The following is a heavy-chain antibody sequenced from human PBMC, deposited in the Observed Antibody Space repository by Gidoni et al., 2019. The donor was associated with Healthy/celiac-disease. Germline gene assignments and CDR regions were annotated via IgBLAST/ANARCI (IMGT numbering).Heavy chain of an antibody. V-gene: IGHV4-59*08. D-gene: IGHD2-2*01. CDR3: ARSTIAQYCSSTSCYAFDY. CDR1: GGSHRRYY. Sequence: QVQLQEAGPGLVKPSETLSLTCPVPGGSHRRYYWSWVRQPPGKGLEWIGYIYYSGSTNYNPSLKSRVTISVDTSKNQFSLKLSSVTAADTAVYYCARSTIAQYCSSTSCYAFDYWGQGTLVTVSS. J-gene: IGHJ4*02. CDR2: IYYSGST.